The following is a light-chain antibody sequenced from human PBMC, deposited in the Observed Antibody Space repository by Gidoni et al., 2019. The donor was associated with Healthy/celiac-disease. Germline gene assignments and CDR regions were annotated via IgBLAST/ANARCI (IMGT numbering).Light chain of an antibody. CDR3: QTWGTALYV. Sequence: QLALTQSPSASASLGGSVKLTCTLSSGHSSYAIAWHQQQPEKGPRYLMKLNSDGSHSKGDGIPDRFSGSSSGAERYLPISSLQSEDEADYYCQTWGTALYVVGTGTKVTVL. J-gene: IGLJ1*01. V-gene: IGLV4-69*01. CDR1: SGHSSYA. CDR2: LNSDGSH.